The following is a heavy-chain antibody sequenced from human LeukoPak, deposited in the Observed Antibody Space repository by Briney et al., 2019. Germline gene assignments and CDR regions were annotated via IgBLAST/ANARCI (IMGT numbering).Heavy chain of an antibody. J-gene: IGHJ4*02. CDR1: GYTFTIYY. CDR2: INPSGGST. CDR3: ARSHSYYYDSSGYYSDY. V-gene: IGHV1-46*01. D-gene: IGHD3-22*01. Sequence: ASVKVSCKTSGYTFTIYYTHWVRQAPGQGLEWMGIINPSGGSTSYAQKFQGRVTMTRDTSTSTVYMELSSLRSEDTAVYYCARSHSYYYDSSGYYSDYWGQGTLVTVSS.